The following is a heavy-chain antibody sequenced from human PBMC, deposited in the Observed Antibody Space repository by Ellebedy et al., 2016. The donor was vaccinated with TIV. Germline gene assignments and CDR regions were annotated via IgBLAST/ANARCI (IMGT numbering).Heavy chain of an antibody. CDR1: GFTFSSYW. V-gene: IGHV3-7*01. Sequence: GGSLRLSXAASGFTFSSYWMSWVRQAPGTGLEWVANIKQDGSEKYYVDSVKGRFTISRDNAKNSLYLQMNSLRAEDTAVYYCARGGASSSWYGYYYYGMDVWGQGTTVTVSS. CDR2: IKQDGSEK. J-gene: IGHJ6*02. D-gene: IGHD6-13*01. CDR3: ARGGASSSWYGYYYYGMDV.